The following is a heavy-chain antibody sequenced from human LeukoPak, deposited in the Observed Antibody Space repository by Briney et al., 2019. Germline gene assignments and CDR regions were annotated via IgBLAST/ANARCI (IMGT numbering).Heavy chain of an antibody. CDR2: INPNSGDT. J-gene: IGHJ4*02. CDR3: ARAPNPDFFDD. V-gene: IGHV1-2*06. Sequence: ASVKVSCTASGYTFTAYHMHWVRQAPGQGLEWMGRINPNSGDTNYAQKFQGRVTMTRDTSISTAYMELSRLRSDDAAVYYCARAPNPDFFDDWGQGTLVTVSS. D-gene: IGHD2-8*01. CDR1: GYTFTAYH.